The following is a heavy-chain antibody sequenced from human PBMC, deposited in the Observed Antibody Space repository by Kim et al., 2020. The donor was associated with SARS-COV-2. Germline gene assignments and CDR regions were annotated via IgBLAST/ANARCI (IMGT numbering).Heavy chain of an antibody. CDR1: GGSVSSGSYY. J-gene: IGHJ6*02. CDR2: IYYSGST. D-gene: IGHD3-3*01. CDR3: ARAGNYDFFFMDYYYGMDV. V-gene: IGHV4-61*01. Sequence: SETLSLTCTVSGGSVSSGSYYWSWIRQPPGKGLEWIGYIYYSGSTNYNPSLKSRVTISVDTSKNQFSLKLSSVTAADTAVYYGARAGNYDFFFMDYYYGMDVWGQGTTVTVSS.